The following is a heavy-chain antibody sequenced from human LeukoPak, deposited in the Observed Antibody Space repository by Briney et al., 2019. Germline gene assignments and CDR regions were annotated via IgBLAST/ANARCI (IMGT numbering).Heavy chain of an antibody. CDR3: ARDVAGYYSF. CDR1: GGSISSGSYY. CDR2: VYTSGTT. D-gene: IGHD6-19*01. V-gene: IGHV4-61*02. Sequence: SETLSLTCTVSGGSISSGSYYWSWIRQPAGKGLEWIGRVYTSGTTNYNPSLKSRVTMSVDTSKNHFSLKLSSVTAADTAVYFCARDVAGYYSFWGQGTLVTVSS. J-gene: IGHJ4*02.